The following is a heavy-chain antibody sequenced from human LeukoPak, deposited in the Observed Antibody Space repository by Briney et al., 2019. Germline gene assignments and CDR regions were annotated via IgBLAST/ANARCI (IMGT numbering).Heavy chain of an antibody. V-gene: IGHV3-30-3*01. CDR3: ASPTRRDGYNLDY. Sequence: GGSLRLSCAASGFTFCSYAMHWVRQAPGKGLEWGSGISYDGSNKYYADSVKGRFTISRDNSKNTLYLQMNSLRAEDTAVYYCASPTRRDGYNLDYWGQGTLVTVSS. CDR2: ISYDGSNK. CDR1: GFTFCSYA. J-gene: IGHJ4*02. D-gene: IGHD5-24*01.